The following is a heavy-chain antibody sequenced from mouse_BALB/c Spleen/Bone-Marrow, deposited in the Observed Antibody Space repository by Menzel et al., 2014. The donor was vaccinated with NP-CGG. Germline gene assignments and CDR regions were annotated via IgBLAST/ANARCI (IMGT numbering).Heavy chain of an antibody. D-gene: IGHD1-1*01. J-gene: IGHJ2*01. CDR1: GYIFTSYY. CDR3: ARSDYSSYFDY. CDR2: IYPGNVNT. Sequence: VQLQQSGPELVKPGASVRISCKASGYIFTSYYIHWVKQRPGQGLEWIGWIYPGNVNTKYNEKFKGKATLTADKSSSTSYMQLSSLTSEDSAVYFCARSDYSSYFDYSGQGTPLTVSS. V-gene: IGHV1S56*01.